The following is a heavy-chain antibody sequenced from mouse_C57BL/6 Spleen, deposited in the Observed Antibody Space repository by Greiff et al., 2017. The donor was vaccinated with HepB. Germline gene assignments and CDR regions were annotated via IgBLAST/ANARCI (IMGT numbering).Heavy chain of an antibody. CDR3: ARKHYSNPWFAY. J-gene: IGHJ3*01. V-gene: IGHV1-52*01. Sequence: QVQLQQPGAELVRPGSSVKLSCKASGYTFTSYWMHWVKQRPIQGLEWIGNIDPSDSETHYNQKFKDKATLTVDKSSSTAYMQLSSLTSEDSAVYYCARKHYSNPWFAYWGQGTLVTVSA. CDR1: GYTFTSYW. CDR2: IDPSDSET. D-gene: IGHD2-5*01.